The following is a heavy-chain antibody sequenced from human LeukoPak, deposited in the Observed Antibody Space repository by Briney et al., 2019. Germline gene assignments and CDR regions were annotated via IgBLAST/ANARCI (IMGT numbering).Heavy chain of an antibody. CDR2: IYTSGST. V-gene: IGHV4-4*09. CDR3: ARKRLLFYYMDV. Sequence: PGETLSLTCTVSGGSISSYSWSWIRQPPGKGLEWIGYIYTSGSTNYNPSLKSRVTISVDTSKNQLSLKLSSVTAADTAVYYCARKRLLFYYMDVWGKGTTVTVSS. D-gene: IGHD5-18*01. CDR1: GGSISSYS. J-gene: IGHJ6*03.